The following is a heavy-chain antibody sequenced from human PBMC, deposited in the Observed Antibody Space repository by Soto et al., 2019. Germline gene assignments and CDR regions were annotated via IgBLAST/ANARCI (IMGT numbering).Heavy chain of an antibody. V-gene: IGHV4-59*01. D-gene: IGHD4-17*01. CDR3: ARILPTVVDAFDI. Sequence: SDTLSLTCTISGFSIRRYYLSWIRQAPGKGLEWIGYIYYSGSTNYNPSLKSSVTISVDTSKKQFSLKLSSVTAEDTAVYYCARILPTVVDAFDIWGQGTMVTVSS. CDR1: GFSIRRYY. J-gene: IGHJ3*02. CDR2: IYYSGST.